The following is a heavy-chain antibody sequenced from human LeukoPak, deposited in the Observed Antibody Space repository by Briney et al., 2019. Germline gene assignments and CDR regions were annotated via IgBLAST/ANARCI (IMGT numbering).Heavy chain of an antibody. J-gene: IGHJ6*02. CDR1: GGTFSSYA. V-gene: IGHV1-69*04. CDR3: ARALAKRNIVVVPAARNYGMDV. Sequence: SVKVSCKASGGTFSSYAISWVRQAPGQGLEWMGRIIPILGIANYAQKFQGRVTITADKSTSTAYMELSSLRSEETAVYYCARALAKRNIVVVPAARNYGMDVWGQGTTVTVSS. CDR2: IIPILGIA. D-gene: IGHD2-2*01.